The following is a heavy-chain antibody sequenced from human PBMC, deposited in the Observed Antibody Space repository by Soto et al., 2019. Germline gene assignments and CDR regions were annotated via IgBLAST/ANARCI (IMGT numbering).Heavy chain of an antibody. Sequence: QVHLVQSGAEVTKAGSSVKVSCKASGGTFSSHAFSWVRQAPGQGLEWVGGIIPIFETANYAQEFQGRVTISADKSTNTVILELNNLRSDDTDISFCAIGDRSSWIGNHWGPGTQVTVS. CDR3: AIGDRSSWIGNH. CDR2: IIPIFETA. D-gene: IGHD6-6*01. CDR1: GGTFSSHA. J-gene: IGHJ4*02. V-gene: IGHV1-69*06.